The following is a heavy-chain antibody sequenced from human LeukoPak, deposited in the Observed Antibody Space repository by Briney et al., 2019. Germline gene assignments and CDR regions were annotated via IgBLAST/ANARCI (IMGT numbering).Heavy chain of an antibody. V-gene: IGHV1-8*03. CDR3: ASCGYSGYDLIGGYYYYYMDV. J-gene: IGHJ6*03. CDR2: MNPNSGNT. D-gene: IGHD5-12*01. CDR1: GYTFTSYD. Sequence: ASVKVSCKASGYTFTSYDINWVRQATGQGLEWMGWMNPNSGNTGYAQKFQGRVTITRNTSISTAYMELSSLRSEDTAVYYCASCGYSGYDLIGGYYYYYMDVWGKGTTVTISS.